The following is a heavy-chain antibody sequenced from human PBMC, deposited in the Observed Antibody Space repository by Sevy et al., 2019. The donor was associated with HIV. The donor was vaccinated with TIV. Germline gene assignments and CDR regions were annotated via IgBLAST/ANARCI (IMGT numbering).Heavy chain of an antibody. D-gene: IGHD2-15*01. J-gene: IGHJ3*02. Sequence: ASVKVSCKASGYTFTGHYMHWVRQAPGQGLEWMGWINPNSGSTDYAQKFQGRVTLTRDTSISTAYLELSRLTSDDTAVYYCARVFPYCSGGSCYSPYDAFDIWGQGTMVTVSS. CDR2: INPNSGST. CDR3: ARVFPYCSGGSCYSPYDAFDI. CDR1: GYTFTGHY. V-gene: IGHV1-2*02.